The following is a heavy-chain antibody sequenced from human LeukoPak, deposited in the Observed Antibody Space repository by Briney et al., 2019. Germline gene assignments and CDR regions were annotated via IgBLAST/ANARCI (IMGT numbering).Heavy chain of an antibody. CDR1: GGSISSNSYY. CDR3: ARRGRGIYYYDSSGYYYPREYYFDY. CDR2: INHSGST. V-gene: IGHV4-39*07. D-gene: IGHD3-22*01. Sequence: PSETLSLTCTVSGGSISSNSYYWGWIRQSPGKGLEWIGEINHSGSTNYNPSLKSRVTISVDTSKNQFSLKLSSVTAADTAVYYCARRGRGIYYYDSSGYYYPREYYFDYWGQGTLVTVSS. J-gene: IGHJ4*02.